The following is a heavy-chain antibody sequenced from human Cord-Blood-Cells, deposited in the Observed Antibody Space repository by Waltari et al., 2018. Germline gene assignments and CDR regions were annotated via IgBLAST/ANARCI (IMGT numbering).Heavy chain of an antibody. V-gene: IGHV3-30*18. Sequence: QVQLVESGGGVVQPGRSLRLSCAASGFTFSSYGMHWVRQAPGKGLEWVAVISYDGSNKYYADSVKGRFTISRDNSKNTLYLQMNSLRAEDTAVYYCAKDRTIFGVPTHWGQGTLVTVSS. CDR3: AKDRTIFGVPTH. D-gene: IGHD3-3*01. J-gene: IGHJ4*02. CDR1: GFTFSSYG. CDR2: ISYDGSNK.